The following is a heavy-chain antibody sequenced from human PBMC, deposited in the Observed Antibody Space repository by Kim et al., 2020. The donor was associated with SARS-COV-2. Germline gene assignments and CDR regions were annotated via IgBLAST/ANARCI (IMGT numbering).Heavy chain of an antibody. CDR3: AIGPNPGIAVAGELDY. V-gene: IGHV3-21*01. D-gene: IGHD6-19*01. CDR2: ISSSSSYI. CDR1: GFTFSSYS. Sequence: GGSLRLSCAASGFTFSSYSMNWVRQAPGKGLEWVPSISSSSSYIYYADSVKGRFTISRDNAKNSLYLQMNSLRAEDTAVYYCAIGPNPGIAVAGELDYWGQGTLVTVSS. J-gene: IGHJ4*02.